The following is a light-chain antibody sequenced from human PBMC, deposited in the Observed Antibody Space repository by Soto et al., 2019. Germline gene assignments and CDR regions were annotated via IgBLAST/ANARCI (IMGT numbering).Light chain of an antibody. J-gene: IGKJ2*01. V-gene: IGKV1-33*01. CDR2: DAS. CDR3: QQYDILPYT. Sequence: DIQMTQSPSSLSASVGDRVTITCQASQDISNYLNWYQQKPGKAPKLLIYDASNLETGVQARFSGSGSGTDFTFTISSLQPEDVATYYCQQYDILPYTFGQGTKLEIK. CDR1: QDISNY.